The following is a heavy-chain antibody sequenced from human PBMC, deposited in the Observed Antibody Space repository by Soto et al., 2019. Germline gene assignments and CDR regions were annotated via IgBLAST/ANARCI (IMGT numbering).Heavy chain of an antibody. CDR1: GGSISSYY. CDR2: IYYSGST. J-gene: IGHJ6*02. Sequence: PSETLSLTCTVSGGSISSYYWSWIRQPPGKGLEWIGYIYYSGSTNYNPSLKSRVTISVDTSKNQFSLKLSSVTAADTAVYYCARVTKKVGYYYYGMDVWGQGTTVTVSS. CDR3: ARVTKKVGYYYYGMDV. D-gene: IGHD4-17*01. V-gene: IGHV4-59*01.